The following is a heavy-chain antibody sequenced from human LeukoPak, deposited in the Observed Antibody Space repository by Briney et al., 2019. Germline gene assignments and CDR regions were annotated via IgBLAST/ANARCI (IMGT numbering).Heavy chain of an antibody. CDR3: ARDTYYDFWSGYRVGGGPFDY. V-gene: IGHV1-3*01. D-gene: IGHD3-3*01. Sequence: ASVEVSCKASGYTFTSYAMHWVRQAPGQRLEWMGWINAGNGNTKYSQKFQGRVTITRDTSASTAYMELSSLRSEDTAVYYCARDTYYDFWSGYRVGGGPFDYWGQGTLVTVSS. CDR1: GYTFTSYA. CDR2: INAGNGNT. J-gene: IGHJ4*02.